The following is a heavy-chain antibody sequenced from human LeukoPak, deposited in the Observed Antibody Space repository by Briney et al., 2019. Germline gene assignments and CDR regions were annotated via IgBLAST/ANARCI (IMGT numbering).Heavy chain of an antibody. J-gene: IGHJ4*02. Sequence: PGGSLRLSCAASGFTFISYHMHWVRQAPGKGLEWVTIIRDDGINKYYADSVKGRFTISRDNAKNSLYLQMNSLRAEDTAVYYCAVLGITIFGVASALDYWGQGTLVTVSS. D-gene: IGHD3-3*01. CDR2: IRDDGINK. CDR3: AVLGITIFGVASALDY. CDR1: GFTFISYH. V-gene: IGHV3-30*02.